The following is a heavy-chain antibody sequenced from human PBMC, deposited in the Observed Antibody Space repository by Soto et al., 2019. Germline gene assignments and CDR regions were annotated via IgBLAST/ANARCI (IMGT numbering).Heavy chain of an antibody. J-gene: IGHJ6*02. D-gene: IGHD6-6*01. CDR3: AGEQLVGDYSSRYGMDV. CDR1: GYTLTGYF. Sequence: ASVKVSCKGSGYTLTGYFMDWVRQAPGQGLEWVGGINPNSGGTNYAQKFQGWVTMTRDTCISTAYMELSRLRSDDTAVYYCAGEQLVGDYSSRYGMDVWGQGTTVTV. CDR2: INPNSGGT. V-gene: IGHV1-2*04.